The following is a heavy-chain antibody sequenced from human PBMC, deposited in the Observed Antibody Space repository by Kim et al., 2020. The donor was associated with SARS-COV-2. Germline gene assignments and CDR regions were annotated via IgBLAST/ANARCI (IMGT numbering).Heavy chain of an antibody. CDR1: GFTFSSYG. D-gene: IGHD6-13*01. V-gene: IGHV3-30*18. CDR3: AKDVRTEAAGMDV. J-gene: IGHJ6*02. Sequence: GGSLRLSCAASGFTFSSYGMHWVRQAPGKGLEWVAVVSYDGRNKYYADSVKGRFTISRDNSKNTLYLQMNSLRAEDTAVYYCAKDVRTEAAGMDVCGQGTTGTVSS. CDR2: VSYDGRNK.